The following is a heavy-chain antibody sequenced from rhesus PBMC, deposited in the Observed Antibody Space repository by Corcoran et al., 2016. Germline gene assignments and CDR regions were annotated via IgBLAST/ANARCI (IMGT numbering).Heavy chain of an antibody. CDR1: GGFISSSNW. D-gene: IGHD1-26*01. Sequence: QVQLQESGPGLVKPSATLSFTCAAYGGFISSSNWWSWIRQSPGKGLEWIGYIDSGSGSTSYNPSLKSRVTISTDTSKNQFSLKLSSVTAADTAVYYCARQDWNYRFDYWGQGVLVTVSS. J-gene: IGHJ4*01. CDR3: ARQDWNYRFDY. V-gene: IGHV4-65*01. CDR2: IDSGSGST.